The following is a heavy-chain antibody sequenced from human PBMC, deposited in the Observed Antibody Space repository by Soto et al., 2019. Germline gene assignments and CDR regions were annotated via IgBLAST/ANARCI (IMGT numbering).Heavy chain of an antibody. V-gene: IGHV4-39*01. Sequence: SETLSLTCTVSGGSISSSRYYWGWIRQPPGKGLEWIGSIYYTGSTYYNPSLKSRVPISVDTSKNQFSLKLSSVTAADTAVYYCARLDGYYFDYSGQGTLVTVSS. CDR2: IYYTGST. CDR1: GGSISSSRYY. J-gene: IGHJ4*02. CDR3: ARLDGYYFDY.